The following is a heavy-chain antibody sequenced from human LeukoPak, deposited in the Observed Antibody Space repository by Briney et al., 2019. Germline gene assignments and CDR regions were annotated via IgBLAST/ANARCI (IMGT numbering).Heavy chain of an antibody. J-gene: IGHJ4*02. CDR1: GGSISSYY. CDR2: IYTSGST. CDR3: ARTLRLGYCSSTSCPHYYFDY. D-gene: IGHD2-2*01. V-gene: IGHV4-4*07. Sequence: PSETLSLTCTVSGGSISSYYWSWIRQPAGKGLEWIGRIYTSGSTNYNPSLKSRVTMSVDTSKNQFSLKLSSVTAADTAVYYCARTLRLGYCSSTSCPHYYFDYWGQGTLVTVSS.